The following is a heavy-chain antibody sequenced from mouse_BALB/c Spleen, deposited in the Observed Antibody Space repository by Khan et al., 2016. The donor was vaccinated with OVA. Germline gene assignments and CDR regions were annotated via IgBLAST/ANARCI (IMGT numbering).Heavy chain of an antibody. D-gene: IGHD2-3*01. CDR2: ISNRGSTT. J-gene: IGHJ3*01. CDR1: GFTFSDYY. Sequence: ELVEPGGGLVQPGGSLKLSCATSGFTFSDYYMYWVRQTPEKRLEWVAYISNRGSTTYYPDTLRGRFTISRDNAKNTLYLQMSRLRSEDTAVYYCTREGDDGGLAYWGQGTLVTVSA. V-gene: IGHV5-12*02. CDR3: TREGDDGGLAY.